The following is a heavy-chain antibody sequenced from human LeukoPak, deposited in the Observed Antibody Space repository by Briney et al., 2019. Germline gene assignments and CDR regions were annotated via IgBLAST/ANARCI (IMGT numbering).Heavy chain of an antibody. J-gene: IGHJ4*02. V-gene: IGHV3-21*01. CDR1: GFTFSDYY. CDR2: ISSSSSYI. CDR3: ARESCSSTSCYAVLAY. D-gene: IGHD2-2*01. Sequence: GGSLRLSCAASGFTFSDYYMNWVRQAPGKGLEWVSSISSSSSYIYYADSVKGRFTISRDNAKNSLYLQMNSLRAEDTAVYYCARESCSSTSCYAVLAYWGQGTLVTVSS.